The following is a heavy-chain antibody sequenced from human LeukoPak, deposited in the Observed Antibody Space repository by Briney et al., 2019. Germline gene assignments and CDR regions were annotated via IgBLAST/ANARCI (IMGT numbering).Heavy chain of an antibody. Sequence: SETLSLTCTVSGGPISTYYWSWIRQPPGKGLEWIGYIYYSGSTNYNPSLKSRVTISVDTSKNQFSLKLSSVTAADTAVYYCASADTAMASLDYWGQGTLVTVSS. D-gene: IGHD5-18*01. CDR1: GGPISTYY. J-gene: IGHJ4*02. CDR2: IYYSGST. CDR3: ASADTAMASLDY. V-gene: IGHV4-59*01.